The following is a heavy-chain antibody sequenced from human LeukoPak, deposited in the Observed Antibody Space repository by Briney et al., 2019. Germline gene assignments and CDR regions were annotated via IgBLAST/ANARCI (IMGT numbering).Heavy chain of an antibody. CDR1: GYSFTTYW. CDR2: IYPGDSDT. V-gene: IGHV5-51*01. Sequence: GESLKISCKGSGYSFTTYWIGWVRQMPGKGLEWMGIIYPGDSDTRYSPSFQGQVTISADKSISTAYLQWSSLKASDTAMYYCARTYYYGSGTYGQADYWGQGTLVTVSS. D-gene: IGHD3-10*01. J-gene: IGHJ4*02. CDR3: ARTYYYGSGTYGQADY.